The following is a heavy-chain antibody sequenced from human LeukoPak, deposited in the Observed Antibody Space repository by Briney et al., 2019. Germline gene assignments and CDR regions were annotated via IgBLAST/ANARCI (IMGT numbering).Heavy chain of an antibody. V-gene: IGHV4-38-2*02. J-gene: IGHJ6*03. Sequence: SETLSLTCTVSGSSISSGYYITSGYYWGWIRQPPGKGLEWIGSISHSGSTYYNPSLKSRVTISVDTSKNQFSLKLSSVTAADTAVYYCASHAQQWLVPSHYYYYMDVWGKGTTVTVSS. D-gene: IGHD6-19*01. CDR3: ASHAQQWLVPSHYYYYMDV. CDR2: ISHSGST. CDR1: GSSISSGYY.